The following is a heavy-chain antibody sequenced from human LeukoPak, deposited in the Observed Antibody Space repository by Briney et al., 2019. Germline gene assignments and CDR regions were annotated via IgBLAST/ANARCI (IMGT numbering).Heavy chain of an antibody. CDR2: ISGSGGST. CDR1: GFTFSSYA. D-gene: IGHD6-19*01. CDR3: AKVGFGFVVAGTGMVTG. J-gene: IGHJ4*02. V-gene: IGHV3-23*01. Sequence: GGSLRLYCAASGFTFSSYAMSWVRQAPGKGLEWVSAISGSGGSTYYADSVKGRFTISRDNSKNTLYLQMNSLRAEDTAVYYCAKVGFGFVVAGTGMVTGWGQGTLVTVSS.